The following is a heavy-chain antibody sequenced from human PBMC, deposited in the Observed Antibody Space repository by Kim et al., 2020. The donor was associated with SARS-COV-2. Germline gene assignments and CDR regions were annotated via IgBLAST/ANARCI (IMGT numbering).Heavy chain of an antibody. Sequence: ADSVKGRFTISRDNAKNSLYLQMNSLRAEDTAVYYCARGAAAGTGSFDYWGQGTLVTVSS. V-gene: IGHV3-11*06. J-gene: IGHJ4*02. D-gene: IGHD6-13*01. CDR3: ARGAAAGTGSFDY.